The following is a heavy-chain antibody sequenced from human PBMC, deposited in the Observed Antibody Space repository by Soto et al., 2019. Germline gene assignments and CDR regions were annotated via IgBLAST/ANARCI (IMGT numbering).Heavy chain of an antibody. D-gene: IGHD1-26*01. CDR3: AKDRWERDSIDV. J-gene: IGHJ6*02. Sequence: EEQVVESGGGLVQPGGSLRLSCAASGFTFDDYGMHWVRQGPGKGLEWVSGITWNSATIGYAASVKGRFTISRDNAKNSLYLQMSSLTTEDTAVYYCAKDRWERDSIDVWGQGTTVTVSS. CDR1: GFTFDDYG. V-gene: IGHV3-9*01. CDR2: ITWNSATI.